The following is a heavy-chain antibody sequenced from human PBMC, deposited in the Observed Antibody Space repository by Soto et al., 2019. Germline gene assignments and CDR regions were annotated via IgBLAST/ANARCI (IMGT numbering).Heavy chain of an antibody. J-gene: IGHJ3*02. CDR2: IKQDGSEK. CDR1: GFTFSSYW. V-gene: IGHV3-7*01. CDR3: ARDNPCSSTSCYGDDAFDI. Sequence: GGSLRLSCAASGFTFSSYWMSWVRQAPGKGVEWVANIKQDGSEKYYVDSVKGRFTISRDNAKNSLYLQMNSLRAEDTAVYYCARDNPCSSTSCYGDDAFDIWGQGTMVTV. D-gene: IGHD2-2*01.